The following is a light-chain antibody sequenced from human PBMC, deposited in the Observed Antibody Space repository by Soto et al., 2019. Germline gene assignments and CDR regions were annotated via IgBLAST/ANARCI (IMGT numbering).Light chain of an antibody. CDR2: SSS. Sequence: DLQMTQSPSSLSASVGDRVTITCQASQDISNFLNWYQQKPGKAPNLLIYSSSTLQSGVPSRFSGSGSGTDFTLTISSLQPEDFATYYCQQSFSSRWTFGQGTRVEIK. J-gene: IGKJ1*01. V-gene: IGKV1-39*01. CDR1: QDISNF. CDR3: QQSFSSRWT.